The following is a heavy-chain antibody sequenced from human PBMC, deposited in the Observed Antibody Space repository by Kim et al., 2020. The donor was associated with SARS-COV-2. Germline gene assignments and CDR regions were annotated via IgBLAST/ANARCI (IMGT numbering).Heavy chain of an antibody. CDR1: GFTFDDYA. CDR2: ISWNSGSI. Sequence: GGSLRLSCAASGFTFDDYAMHWVRQAPGKGLEWVSGISWNSGSIGYADSVKGRFTISRDNAKNSLYLQMNSLRAEDTALYYCAKGGRCSGGSCYNYYYYG. V-gene: IGHV3-9*01. D-gene: IGHD2-15*01. J-gene: IGHJ6*01. CDR3: AKGGRCSGGSCYNYYYYG.